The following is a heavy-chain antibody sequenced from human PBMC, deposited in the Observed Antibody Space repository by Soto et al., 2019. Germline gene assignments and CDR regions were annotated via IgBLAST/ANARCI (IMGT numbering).Heavy chain of an antibody. CDR3: ARNRARDWFDP. J-gene: IGHJ5*02. CDR1: GGSISSSSYY. V-gene: IGHV4-39*01. CDR2: IYYSGST. Sequence: PSETLSLTCIVSGGSISSSSYYWGWIRQPPGKGLEWIGSIYYSGSTYYNPSLKSRVTISVDTSKNQFSLKLSSVTAADTAVFYCARNRARDWFDPWGQGTVVTLSS.